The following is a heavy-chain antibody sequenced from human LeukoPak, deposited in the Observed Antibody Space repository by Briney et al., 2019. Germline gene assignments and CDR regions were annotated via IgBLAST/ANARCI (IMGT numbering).Heavy chain of an antibody. V-gene: IGHV3-53*01. CDR1: AINISSNY. CDR3: VGAPPGPSRGYFQY. D-gene: IGHD3-16*01. J-gene: IGHJ4*02. CDR2: FYSDDNGGRT. Sequence: GGSLCLSSAVSAINISSNYMSWVRQAPGKGLEWVSVFYSDDNGGRTSYATPVKGRFTISRDNSKSTVFPQMNSLRAEDTAVYYCVGAPPGPSRGYFQYWGQGFLITVSS.